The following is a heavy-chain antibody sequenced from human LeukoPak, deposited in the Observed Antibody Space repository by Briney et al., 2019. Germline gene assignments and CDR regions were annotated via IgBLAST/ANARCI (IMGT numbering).Heavy chain of an antibody. D-gene: IGHD5-12*01. Sequence: KTSETLSLTCTVSGGSISSSSYYWGWIRQPPGKGLERIGTIYYSGSSYYNPSLKSRVTISVDTSKNQFSLKLSSVTAADTAVYYCARLDLFQASGSTLVDYWGQGTLVTVSS. CDR1: GGSISSSSYY. CDR2: IYYSGSS. V-gene: IGHV4-39*01. J-gene: IGHJ4*02. CDR3: ARLDLFQASGSTLVDY.